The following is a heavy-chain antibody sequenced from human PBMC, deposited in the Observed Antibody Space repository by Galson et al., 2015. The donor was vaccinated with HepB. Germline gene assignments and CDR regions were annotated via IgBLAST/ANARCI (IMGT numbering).Heavy chain of an antibody. CDR3: ASREPTVVPAAMWEWGTTETGDYYGMDV. CDR2: INPSGGST. Sequence: SVKVSCKASGYTFTSYYMHWVRQAPGQGLEWMGIINPSGGSTSYAQKFQGRVTMTRDTSTSTVYMELSSLRSEDTAVYYCASREPTVVPAAMWEWGTTETGDYYGMDVWGQGTTVTVSS. D-gene: IGHD2-2*01. V-gene: IGHV1-46*01. CDR1: GYTFTSYY. J-gene: IGHJ6*02.